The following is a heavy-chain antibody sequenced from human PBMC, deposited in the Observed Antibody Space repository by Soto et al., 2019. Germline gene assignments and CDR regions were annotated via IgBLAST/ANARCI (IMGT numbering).Heavy chain of an antibody. CDR2: SRNKANSFIT. D-gene: IGHD1-26*01. CDR1: GFTFSDHS. Sequence: EVQLVESGGDLVQPGGSLRLSCVASGFTFSDHSMDWVRQPPGKGLEWVGRSRNKANSFITESAASVKGRFTISRDDSGNAVYLQMDTLKTEDKAVYHCTTGSGGLFDYWGQGTLVTVSS. J-gene: IGHJ4*02. V-gene: IGHV3-72*01. CDR3: TTGSGGLFDY.